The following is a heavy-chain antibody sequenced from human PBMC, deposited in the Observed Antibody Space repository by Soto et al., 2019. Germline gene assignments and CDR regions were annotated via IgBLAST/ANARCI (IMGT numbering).Heavy chain of an antibody. Sequence: QVQLVQSGAEVKKPGSSVKVSCKASGGTFSSYAIRWVRQAPGQGLEWMGGISPIFGTANYAQKFQGRVTITADESTITAYMELSSLRSEDTAVYYCARDSERYYSNYPPSVYCDYWGQGTLVTVSS. CDR2: ISPIFGTA. CDR1: GGTFSSYA. D-gene: IGHD4-4*01. CDR3: ARDSERYYSNYPPSVYCDY. J-gene: IGHJ4*02. V-gene: IGHV1-69*01.